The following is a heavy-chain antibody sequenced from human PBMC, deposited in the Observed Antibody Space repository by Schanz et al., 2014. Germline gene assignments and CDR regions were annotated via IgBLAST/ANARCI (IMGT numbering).Heavy chain of an antibody. Sequence: QEQLVESGGGVVQPGRSLRLSCAASGFTFSDFGMHWVRQTPVKGLEWVATIWFDGSKTDYADSVKGRFTISRDNSKNTLFLQMSSLRGEDTALYYCARVLGGDEGLDQWGQGTLVTVSS. J-gene: IGHJ4*02. V-gene: IGHV3-33*01. CDR1: GFTFSDFG. CDR2: IWFDGSKT. D-gene: IGHD4-17*01. CDR3: ARVLGGDEGLDQ.